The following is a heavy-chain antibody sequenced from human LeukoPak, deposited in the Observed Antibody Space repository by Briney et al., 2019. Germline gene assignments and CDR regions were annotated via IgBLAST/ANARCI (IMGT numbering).Heavy chain of an antibody. CDR2: ISGGGDTT. CDR3: AGISYSGTRPVGY. Sequence: GGSLRLSCAASGFTFSSYAMSWVRQAPGKGLEWVSGISGGGDTTYTADPVKGRFTISRDNSKNTLDLQMNSLRAEDTAVYYRAGISYSGTRPVGYWGQGTLVTVTA. CDR1: GFTFSSYA. J-gene: IGHJ4*02. D-gene: IGHD6-25*01. V-gene: IGHV3-23*01.